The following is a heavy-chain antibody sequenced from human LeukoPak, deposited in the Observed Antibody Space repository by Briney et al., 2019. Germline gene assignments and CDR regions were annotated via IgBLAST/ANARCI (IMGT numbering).Heavy chain of an antibody. Sequence: GSLRLSCAASGFTFSSYWMSWVRQAPGKGLEWIGSIYYSGSTYYNPSLKSRVTISVDTSKNQFSLKLSSVTAADTAVYYCARHEDTAMVYYYFDYWGQGTLVTVSS. J-gene: IGHJ4*02. V-gene: IGHV4-39*01. CDR1: GFTFSSYW. D-gene: IGHD5-18*01. CDR3: ARHEDTAMVYYYFDY. CDR2: IYYSGST.